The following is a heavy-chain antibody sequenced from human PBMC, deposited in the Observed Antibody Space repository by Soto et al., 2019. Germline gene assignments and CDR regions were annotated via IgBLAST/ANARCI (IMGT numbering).Heavy chain of an antibody. CDR3: VKENSYDTTGPYQGVFHV. CDR2: IKGCVDGATS. D-gene: IGHD3-22*01. CDR1: GFNFNEDW. J-gene: IGHJ3*01. Sequence: GGSRRLSGAASGFNFNEDWISWFRQAPGKGLEWVGRIKGCVDGATSEYAPPVYGRFTILRDDRSISVHLQMKSLKSEESGMYFCVKENSYDTTGPYQGVFHVWDRGTMVTVSS. V-gene: IGHV3-15*01.